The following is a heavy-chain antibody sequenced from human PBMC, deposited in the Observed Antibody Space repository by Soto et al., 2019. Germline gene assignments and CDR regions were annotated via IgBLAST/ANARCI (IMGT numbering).Heavy chain of an antibody. D-gene: IGHD1-20*01. CDR3: AREASITGTPEY. CDR2: ISGYNGNT. Sequence: VASVKVSCKASGYTFSSYGISWVRQAPGQGLEWMGWISGYNGNTKFAQKLQGRLTMTTDTSTSTAYMELRSLRSDDTAVYYCAREASITGTPEYCGQGTLVTVYS. CDR1: GYTFSSYG. V-gene: IGHV1-18*01. J-gene: IGHJ4*02.